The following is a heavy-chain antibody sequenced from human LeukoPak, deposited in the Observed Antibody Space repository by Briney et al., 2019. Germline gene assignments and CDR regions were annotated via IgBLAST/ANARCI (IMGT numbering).Heavy chain of an antibody. D-gene: IGHD2-21*01. J-gene: IGHJ5*02. CDR3: ASCGPDSWFDP. CDR2: IYTSGST. CDR1: GGSISSGSYY. V-gene: IGHV4-61*02. Sequence: PSETLSLTCTVSGGSISSGSYYWSWIRQPAGKGLEWIGRIYTSGSTNYNPSLKSRVTISVDTSKNQFSLKLSSVTAADTAVYYCASCGPDSWFDPWGQGTLVTVSS.